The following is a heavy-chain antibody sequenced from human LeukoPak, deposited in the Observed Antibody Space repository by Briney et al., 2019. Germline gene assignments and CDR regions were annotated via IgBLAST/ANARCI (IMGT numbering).Heavy chain of an antibody. Sequence: GGSLRLSCAASGFTFSSYWMSWVRQAPGKGLEWVANIRQDGSEKYYVDSVKGRFTISRDNAKNSLYLQMNSLRAEDTAVYYCARDPGDYYGSGSDWGQGTLVTVSS. CDR3: ARDPGDYYGSGSD. J-gene: IGHJ4*02. CDR2: IRQDGSEK. D-gene: IGHD3-10*01. CDR1: GFTFSSYW. V-gene: IGHV3-7*01.